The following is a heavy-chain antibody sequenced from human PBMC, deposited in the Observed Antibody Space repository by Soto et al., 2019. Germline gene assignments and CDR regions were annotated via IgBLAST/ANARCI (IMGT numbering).Heavy chain of an antibody. CDR3: ARDLYYYGSSGYSSENYYYGMDV. J-gene: IGHJ6*02. V-gene: IGHV3-33*01. Sequence: QVQLVESGGGVVQPGRSLRLSCAASGFTFSSYGMHWVRQAPGKGLEWVAVIWYDGSNKYYADSVKGRFTISRDNSKNPLYLQMNSLRAEDTAVYYCARDLYYYGSSGYSSENYYYGMDVWGQGTTVTVSS. CDR2: IWYDGSNK. CDR1: GFTFSSYG. D-gene: IGHD3-22*01.